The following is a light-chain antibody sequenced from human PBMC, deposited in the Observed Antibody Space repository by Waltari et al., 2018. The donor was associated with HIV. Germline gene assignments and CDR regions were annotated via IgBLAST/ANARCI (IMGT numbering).Light chain of an antibody. Sequence: SVSGSPGQSITISCTGTSSDVGGYNFVSWYQHHPGKAPKLMIYEVSNRPSGVSNRFSGSKSGNTASLTISGLQAEDEADYYCTSYTSSSTPVVFGGGTKLTVL. V-gene: IGLV2-14*01. J-gene: IGLJ2*01. CDR3: TSYTSSSTPVV. CDR1: SSDVGGYNF. CDR2: EVS.